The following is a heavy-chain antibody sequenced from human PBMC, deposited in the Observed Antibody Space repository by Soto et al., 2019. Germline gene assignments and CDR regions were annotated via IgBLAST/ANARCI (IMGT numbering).Heavy chain of an antibody. V-gene: IGHV4-59*08. CDR3: ARHLSQYSSGWYYFDY. CDR2: IYYTGST. J-gene: IGHJ4*02. Sequence: SETLSLTCVVSGGSLSSYYWSWIRQPPGKGLEWIGYIYYTGSTNYNSSLKSRVTISVDTSKNQFSLKLSSVTAADTAVYYCARHLSQYSSGWYYFDYWGQGTLVTVSS. CDR1: GGSLSSYY. D-gene: IGHD6-19*01.